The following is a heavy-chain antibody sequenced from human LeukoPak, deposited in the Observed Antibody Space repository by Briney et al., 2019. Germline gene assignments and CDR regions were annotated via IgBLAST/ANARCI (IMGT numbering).Heavy chain of an antibody. D-gene: IGHD3-3*01. V-gene: IGHV4-61*02. CDR3: ARNDFWSGKDFDY. J-gene: IGHJ4*02. CDR2: IYTSGST. Sequence: SETLSLTCTVSGGSISSGSYYWSWIRQPAGKGLEWIGRIYTSGSTNYNPSLKSRVTISVDTSKNQFSLKLSSVTAADTAVYYCARNDFWSGKDFDYWGQGTLVTVSS. CDR1: GGSISSGSYY.